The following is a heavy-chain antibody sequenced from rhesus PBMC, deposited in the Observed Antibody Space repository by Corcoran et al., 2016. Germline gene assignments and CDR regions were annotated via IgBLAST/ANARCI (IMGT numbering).Heavy chain of an antibody. V-gene: IGHV4S14*01. J-gene: IGHJ4*01. Sequence: QVQLQESGPGLVKPSETLSLTCAVSGGSISGYYYWSWIRQPPGKGLEWIGSIYGSGGSNYLNPSLKSRVTLAVDTYKNQFSLKLSSVTAADTAVYYCASDRVAAAYDYWGQGVLVTVSS. CDR3: ASDRVAAAYDY. CDR1: GGSISGYYY. D-gene: IGHD6-31*01. CDR2: IYGSGGSN.